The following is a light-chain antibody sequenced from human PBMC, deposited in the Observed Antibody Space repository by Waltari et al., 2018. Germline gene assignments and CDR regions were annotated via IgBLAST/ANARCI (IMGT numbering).Light chain of an antibody. V-gene: IGKV1-39*01. CDR3: QQSYSTPWT. CDR1: QSISSY. Sequence: DIQMTQSPSSLSASVVDRVTITCRASQSISSYLNWYQQKPGKAPKLLIYAASSLQSGVPSRFSGSGSGTDFTLTISSLQPEDFATYYCQQSYSTPWTFGQGTRVDFK. CDR2: AAS. J-gene: IGKJ1*01.